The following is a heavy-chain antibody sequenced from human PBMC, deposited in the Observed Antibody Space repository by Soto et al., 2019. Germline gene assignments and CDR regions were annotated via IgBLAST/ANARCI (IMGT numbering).Heavy chain of an antibody. Sequence: QVQLVDSGGGVVQPGRSLRLSCAASGFSFSTYGMHWVRQAPGKGLEWVAVLSYDGSDKYYADSVKGRFTISRDNSKSTLYVQMNSLRGEDTAVYYCAKDRRENDYWNGYYYNYYDMDVWGQGTTVTVSS. CDR1: GFSFSTYG. CDR3: AKDRRENDYWNGYYYNYYDMDV. D-gene: IGHD3-3*01. CDR2: LSYDGSDK. V-gene: IGHV3-30*18. J-gene: IGHJ6*02.